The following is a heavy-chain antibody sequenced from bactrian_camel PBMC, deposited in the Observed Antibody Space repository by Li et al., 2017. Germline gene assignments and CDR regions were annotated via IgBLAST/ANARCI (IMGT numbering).Heavy chain of an antibody. CDR2: ISPSGGSK. D-gene: IGHD2*01. CDR1: EFIFRRYG. Sequence: VQLVESGGGLVQPGESRTLSCTASEFIFRRYGMTWVRQAPGNEREGVSCISPSGGSKWDAEFVRGRFTISRDNAKNTLYLQMNSLRTEDMAMYYCAGYSDRYWGQGTQVTVS. V-gene: IGHV3S31*01. J-gene: IGHJ4*01. CDR3: AGYSDRY.